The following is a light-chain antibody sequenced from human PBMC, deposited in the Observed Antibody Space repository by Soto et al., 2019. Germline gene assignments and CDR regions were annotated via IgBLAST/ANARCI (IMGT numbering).Light chain of an antibody. J-gene: IGKJ1*01. V-gene: IGKV3-11*01. CDR1: QSISSS. Sequence: EIVLTQSPATLSLSPWERATLSCRASQSISSSLAWYQQKPGQAPRLLIYDASTRATGFPARFSGSGSGTDFTLTIGSLEPEDFAVYYCQQRSEWPRTFGQGTKV. CDR2: DAS. CDR3: QQRSEWPRT.